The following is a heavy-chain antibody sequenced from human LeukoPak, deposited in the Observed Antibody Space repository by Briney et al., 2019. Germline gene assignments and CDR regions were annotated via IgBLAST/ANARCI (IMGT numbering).Heavy chain of an antibody. V-gene: IGHV1-3*01. CDR1: GYTFTSYA. Sequence: GASVKVSCKASGYTFTSYAMHWVRQAPGQRLEWMGWINAGNGNTKYSQKFQGRVTITRDTSASTAYMELSSLRSEDTAVYYCARTVHCSGGSCYSLRYWGQGTLVTVSS. CDR2: INAGNGNT. J-gene: IGHJ4*02. D-gene: IGHD2-15*01. CDR3: ARTVHCSGGSCYSLRY.